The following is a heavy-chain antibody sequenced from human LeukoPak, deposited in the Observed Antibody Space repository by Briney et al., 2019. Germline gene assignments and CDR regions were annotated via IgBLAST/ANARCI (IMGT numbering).Heavy chain of an antibody. J-gene: IGHJ4*02. Sequence: SETLSLTCTISGESIGSYFWSWIRQPAGKGLEWIGRISASGSTYYSPSLKSRVSMSVDKSKDQFSLNLTSLSAADTAIYYCARDEVYGELDYWSQGTLVSVSS. CDR1: GESIGSYF. CDR3: ARDEVYGELDY. CDR2: ISASGST. V-gene: IGHV4-4*07. D-gene: IGHD3-10*01.